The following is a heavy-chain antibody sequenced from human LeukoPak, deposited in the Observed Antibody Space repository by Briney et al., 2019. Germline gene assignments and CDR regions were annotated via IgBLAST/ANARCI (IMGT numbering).Heavy chain of an antibody. CDR3: ASHLYYDIYFDI. CDR1: GGSISSYY. V-gene: IGHV4-59*08. D-gene: IGHD3-9*01. CDR2: IYYRGST. J-gene: IGHJ3*02. Sequence: PSETLSLTCTVSGGSISSYYWSWIRQPPGKGLEWIGYIYYRGSTNYNPSLKSRVTISVDTSKNQFSLKLSSVTAADTAVYYCASHLYYDIYFDIWGQGTMVTVSS.